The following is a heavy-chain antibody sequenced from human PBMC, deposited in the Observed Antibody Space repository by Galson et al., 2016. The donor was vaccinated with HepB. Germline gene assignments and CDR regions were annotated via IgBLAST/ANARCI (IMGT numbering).Heavy chain of an antibody. CDR1: GFSFSSYA. V-gene: IGHV3-23*01. Sequence: SLRLSCAASGFSFSSYAMTWVRQAPGKGLEWVSSISDSGGNTYYAYSLEGRFTISRDNSKNTLYLQVNSLRAEDTAIYYCARFVEPDSSFDFWGQGTLVTVSS. CDR2: ISDSGGNT. J-gene: IGHJ4*02. CDR3: ARFVEPDSSFDF. D-gene: IGHD6-6*01.